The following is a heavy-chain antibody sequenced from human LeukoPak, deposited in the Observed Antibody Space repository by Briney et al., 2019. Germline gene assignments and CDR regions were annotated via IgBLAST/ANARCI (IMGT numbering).Heavy chain of an antibody. CDR3: ARDRGASSGWNNWFDP. J-gene: IGHJ5*02. D-gene: IGHD6-19*01. V-gene: IGHV1-69*13. CDR2: IIPIFGTA. CDR1: GGTFSSYA. Sequence: ASVKVSCKASGGTFSSYAISWVRQAPGQGLEWMGGIIPIFGTANYAQKFQGRVTITADESTSTAYMELSSLRSEDTAVYYCARDRGASSGWNNWFDPWGQGTLVTVSS.